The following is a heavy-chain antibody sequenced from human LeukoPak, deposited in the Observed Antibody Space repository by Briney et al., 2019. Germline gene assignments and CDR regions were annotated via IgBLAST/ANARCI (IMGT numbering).Heavy chain of an antibody. J-gene: IGHJ6*02. V-gene: IGHV1-69*13. CDR3: ARVQLLSARYYYYYGMDV. CDR1: GGTFSSYA. Sequence: EASVKVSCKASGGTFSSYAISWVRQAPGQGLEWMGGIIPIFGTANYAQKFQGRVTITADESTSTAYMELSSLRSEDTAVYYCARVQLLSARYYYYYGMDVWGQGTTVTVSS. D-gene: IGHD3-10*01. CDR2: IIPIFGTA.